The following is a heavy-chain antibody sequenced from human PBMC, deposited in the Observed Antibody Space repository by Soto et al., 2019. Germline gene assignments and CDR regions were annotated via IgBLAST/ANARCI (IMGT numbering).Heavy chain of an antibody. CDR3: ARVRQEDIVVVPAAIPPGRHYYYGMDV. J-gene: IGHJ6*02. D-gene: IGHD2-2*02. V-gene: IGHV1-69*13. CDR2: IIPIFGTA. CDR1: GGTFSSYA. Sequence: SVKVSCKASGGTFSSYAISWVRQAPGQGLEWMGGIIPIFGTANYAQKFQGRVTITADESTSTAYMELSSLRSEDTAVYYCARVRQEDIVVVPAAIPPGRHYYYGMDVWGQGTTVTVSS.